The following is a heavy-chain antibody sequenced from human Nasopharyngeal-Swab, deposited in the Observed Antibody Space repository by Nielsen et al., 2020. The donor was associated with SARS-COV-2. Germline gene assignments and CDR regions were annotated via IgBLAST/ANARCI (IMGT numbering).Heavy chain of an antibody. CDR3: VRPEGVATSFKYYFQYGMDV. J-gene: IGHJ6*02. Sequence: QVSCKASGYSFRSYGINWVRQMPVKGLEWMGLIYPRDSDTRSSPSFQGQVTISADKSISTAYLQWSSLKASDTAMYYCVRPEGVATSFKYYFQYGMDVWGQGTMVTVPS. D-gene: IGHD5-12*01. V-gene: IGHV5-51*01. CDR2: IYPRDSDT. CDR1: GYSFRSYG.